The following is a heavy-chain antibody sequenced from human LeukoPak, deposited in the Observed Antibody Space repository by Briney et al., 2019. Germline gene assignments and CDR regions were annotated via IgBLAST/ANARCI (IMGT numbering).Heavy chain of an antibody. V-gene: IGHV1-8*01. Sequence: ASVKVSCKASGYTFTSYDINWVRQATGQGLEWMGWMNPNSGNTGYAQKFQGRVTMTRNTSISTAYMELSSLRSEDKAVYYCARGRGYYYGMDVWGQGTTVTVSS. CDR2: MNPNSGNT. J-gene: IGHJ6*02. CDR1: GYTFTSYD. CDR3: ARGRGYYYGMDV. D-gene: IGHD3-10*01.